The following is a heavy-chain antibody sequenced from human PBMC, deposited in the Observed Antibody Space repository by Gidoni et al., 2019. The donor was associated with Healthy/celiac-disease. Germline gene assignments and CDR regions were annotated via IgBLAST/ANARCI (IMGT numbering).Heavy chain of an antibody. D-gene: IGHD6-13*01. CDR3: ARGSGIAAAGTPFNWFDP. CDR1: GGSISSGSYY. Sequence: QVQLQESGPGLVKPSQTLSLTCTVSGGSISSGSYYWSWIRQPAGKGLEWIGRIYTSGSTNYNPSLKSRVTISVDTSKNQFSLKLSSVTAADTAVYYCARGSGIAAAGTPFNWFDPWGQGTLVTVSS. V-gene: IGHV4-61*02. CDR2: IYTSGST. J-gene: IGHJ5*02.